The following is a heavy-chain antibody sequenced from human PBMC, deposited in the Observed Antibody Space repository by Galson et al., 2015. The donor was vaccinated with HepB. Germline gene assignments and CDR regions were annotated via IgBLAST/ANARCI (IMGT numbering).Heavy chain of an antibody. CDR2: ISGSGGST. Sequence: SLRLSCAASGFTFSSYAMSWVRQAPGKGLEWVSAISGSGGSTYYADSVKGRFTISRDNSKNTLYLQMNSLRAEDTAVYYCAKDVLTPEDIVVVVASRTNHYWGQGTLVTVSS. CDR1: GFTFSSYA. V-gene: IGHV3-23*01. CDR3: AKDVLTPEDIVVVVASRTNHY. D-gene: IGHD2-15*01. J-gene: IGHJ4*02.